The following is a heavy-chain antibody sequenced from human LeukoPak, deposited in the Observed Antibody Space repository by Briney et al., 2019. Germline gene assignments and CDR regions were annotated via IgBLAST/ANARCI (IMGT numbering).Heavy chain of an antibody. J-gene: IGHJ4*02. CDR2: ISTGGSLT. V-gene: IGHV3-48*03. CDR1: GFTFSSNE. CDR3: ARDGYSGYDPFDY. Sequence: GGSLRLSCEASGFTFSSNEINWVRQAQGKGLEWVSYISTGGSLTYYADSVKGRFTISRDNAKNSLYLQMNNLRAEDTAVYYCARDGYSGYDPFDYWGQGTLVTVSS. D-gene: IGHD5-12*01.